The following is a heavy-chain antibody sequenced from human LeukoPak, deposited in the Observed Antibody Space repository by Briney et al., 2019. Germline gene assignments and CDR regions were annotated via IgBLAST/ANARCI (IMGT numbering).Heavy chain of an antibody. Sequence: KPSETLSLTCTVSGGSISSSSYYWGWIRQPPGKGLEWIGSIYYSGSTYYNPSLKSRVTISVDTSKNQFSLKLSSVTAADTAVYYCAGLRRSRDGRNSPYFDYWGQGTLVTVSS. V-gene: IGHV4-39*01. CDR2: IYYSGST. CDR3: AGLRRSRDGRNSPYFDY. CDR1: GGSISSSSYY. D-gene: IGHD3-10*01. J-gene: IGHJ4*02.